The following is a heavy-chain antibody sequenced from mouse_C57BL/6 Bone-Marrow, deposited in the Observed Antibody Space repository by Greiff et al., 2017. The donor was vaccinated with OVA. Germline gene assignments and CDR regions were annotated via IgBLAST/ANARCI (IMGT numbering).Heavy chain of an antibody. CDR3: ARHVLCQYWYFDV. CDR2: ISSGGSYT. Sequence: DVMLVESGGDLVKPGGSLKLSCAASGFTFSSYGMSWVRQTPDKRLEWVATISSGGSYTYYPDSVKGRFTISRDNAKNTLYLQMSSLKSEDTAMYYCARHVLCQYWYFDVWGTGTTVTVSS. V-gene: IGHV5-6*02. CDR1: GFTFSSYG. D-gene: IGHD6-1*01. J-gene: IGHJ1*03.